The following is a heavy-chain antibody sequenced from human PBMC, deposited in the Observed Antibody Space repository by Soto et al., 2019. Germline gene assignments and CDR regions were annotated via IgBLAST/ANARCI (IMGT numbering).Heavy chain of an antibody. V-gene: IGHV3-15*07. D-gene: IGHD3-22*01. CDR3: TTDLIRFTQHDSSGYYFDY. J-gene: IGHJ4*02. CDR1: GFTFSNAW. Sequence: GGSLRLSCAASGFTFSNAWMNWVRQAPGKGLEWVGRIKSKTDGGTTDYAAPVKGRFTISRDDSKNTLYLQMNSLKTEDTAVYYCTTDLIRFTQHDSSGYYFDYWGQGTLVTVSS. CDR2: IKSKTDGGTT.